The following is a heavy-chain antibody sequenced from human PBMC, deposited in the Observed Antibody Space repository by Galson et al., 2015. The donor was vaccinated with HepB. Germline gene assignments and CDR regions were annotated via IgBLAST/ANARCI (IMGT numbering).Heavy chain of an antibody. D-gene: IGHD1-1*01. CDR3: VRDNQYTGQRLFCNGMDV. V-gene: IGHV1-18*01. J-gene: IGHJ6*02. CDR2: ITTYSNNGDA. Sequence: SVKASCQASGYTFTSYGISWARQAPGDGLEWVGWITTYSNNGDAFYARKFQGRVTITTDTSTTTTYMELRSLRSDDTAIYYCVRDNQYTGQRLFCNGMDVWGQGTPVTVSS. CDR1: GYTFTSYG.